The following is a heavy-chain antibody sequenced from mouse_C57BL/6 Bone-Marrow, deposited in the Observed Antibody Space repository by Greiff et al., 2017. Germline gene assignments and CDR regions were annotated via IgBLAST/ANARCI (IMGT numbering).Heavy chain of an antibody. J-gene: IGHJ3*01. V-gene: IGHV14-4*01. D-gene: IGHD2-4*01. CDR3: TTIDYDGLPWFAY. CDR1: GFNIKDDY. CDR2: IDPENGDT. Sequence: VQLQQSGAELVRPGASVKLSCTASGFNIKDDYMHWVKQRPEQGLEWIGWIDPENGDTEYASKFQGKATITADTSSNTAYLQLSSLTSEDTAVYCWTTIDYDGLPWFAYWGQGTLVTVSA.